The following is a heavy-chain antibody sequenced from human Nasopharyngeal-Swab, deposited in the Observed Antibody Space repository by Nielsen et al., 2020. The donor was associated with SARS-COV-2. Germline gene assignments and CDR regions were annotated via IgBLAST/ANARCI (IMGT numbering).Heavy chain of an antibody. D-gene: IGHD3-10*01. CDR1: GYTFTSYG. J-gene: IGHJ4*02. Sequence: ASVKVSCKASGYTFTSYGISWVRQAPGQGLEWMGWISAYNGNTNYAQKLQGRVTMTTDTSTTTAYMELRSLRSDDTAVYYCARDQVTMVRGIVITADYWGQGTLVTAPQ. CDR3: ARDQVTMVRGIVITADY. CDR2: ISAYNGNT. V-gene: IGHV1-18*01.